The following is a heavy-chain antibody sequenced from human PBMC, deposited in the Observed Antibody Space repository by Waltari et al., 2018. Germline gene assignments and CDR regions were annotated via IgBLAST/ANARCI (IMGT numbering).Heavy chain of an antibody. J-gene: IGHJ4*02. V-gene: IGHV1-69*11. CDR2: IIPILGST. CDR1: RGTFNSYF. D-gene: IGHD3-22*01. CDR3: ARAAISGYSSQNFDY. Sequence: QVHLVQSGAEVKKPGSSVKVSCEASRGTFNSYFISWVRQAPGQGLEWMGRIIPILGSTNFAQKFQGRVTITADESTSTAYMELRSLRSEDTAVYFCARAAISGYSSQNFDYWGQGTLVTVSS.